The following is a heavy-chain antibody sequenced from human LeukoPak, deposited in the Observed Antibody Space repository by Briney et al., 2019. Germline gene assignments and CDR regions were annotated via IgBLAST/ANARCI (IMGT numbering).Heavy chain of an antibody. D-gene: IGHD3-22*01. CDR2: IYYSGST. CDR1: GGSISSGGYF. Sequence: SQTLSLTCTVSGGSISSGGYFWSWIRQRPGKGLEWIGFIYYSGSTYYNPSFKSRVTISVETSKNQFSLRLSSVTAADTAVYYCARAPYDSSGPFDYWGQGTLVTVSS. V-gene: IGHV4-31*03. CDR3: ARAPYDSSGPFDY. J-gene: IGHJ4*02.